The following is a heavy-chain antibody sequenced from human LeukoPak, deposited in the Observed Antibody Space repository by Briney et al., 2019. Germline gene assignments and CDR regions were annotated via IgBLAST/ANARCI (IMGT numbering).Heavy chain of an antibody. CDR3: AKSTRGIASRGFDF. D-gene: IGHD3-10*01. Sequence: GGSLRLSCTASGFTLSLYSMHWVRQAPGKGLEWVSSISGTSTYIYYADSVKGRFTVSRDNAQKSLYLQMNSLRAEDTAMYYCAKSTRGIASRGFDFWGQGTLVTVSS. J-gene: IGHJ4*02. CDR1: GFTLSLYS. CDR2: ISGTSTYI. V-gene: IGHV3-21*01.